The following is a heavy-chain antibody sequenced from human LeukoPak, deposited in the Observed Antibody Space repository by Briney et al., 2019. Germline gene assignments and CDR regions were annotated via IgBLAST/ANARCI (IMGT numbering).Heavy chain of an antibody. D-gene: IGHD3-3*01. V-gene: IGHV4-34*01. CDR3: ARVGGVERDY. CDR2: INHSGST. Sequence: SETLSLTCAVYSGSFSGYYWSWIRQPPGKGLEWIGEINHSGSTNYNPSLKSRVTISVDTSKNQFSLMLSSVTAADTAVYYCARVGGVERDYWGQGTLVTVSS. J-gene: IGHJ4*02. CDR1: SGSFSGYY.